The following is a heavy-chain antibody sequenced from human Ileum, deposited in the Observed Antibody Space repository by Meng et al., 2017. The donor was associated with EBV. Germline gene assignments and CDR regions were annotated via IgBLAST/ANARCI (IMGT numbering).Heavy chain of an antibody. V-gene: IGHV3-11*01. Sequence: QGQVVESGGGLVKPGGSLSRSCAASGFTFSDYYMSWIRQAPGKGLEWVSYITSSGGIIYYADSVKGRFTISRDNAKKSLYLQMNSLRAEDTAVYYCASARGSWFDPWGQGTLVTVSS. CDR2: ITSSGGII. J-gene: IGHJ5*02. D-gene: IGHD1-26*01. CDR3: ASARGSWFDP. CDR1: GFTFSDYY.